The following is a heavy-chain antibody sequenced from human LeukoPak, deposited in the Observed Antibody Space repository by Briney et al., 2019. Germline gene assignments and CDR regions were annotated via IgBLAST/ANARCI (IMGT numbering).Heavy chain of an antibody. Sequence: SETLSLTCTVSGGSISSYYWSWIRQPPGKGLEWIGYIYYSGSTNYNPSLKSRVTISVDTSKNQFSLKLSSVTAADTAVYYCARGATDTTRWFDPWGQGTLVTVSS. CDR3: ARGATDTTRWFDP. J-gene: IGHJ5*02. D-gene: IGHD1-7*01. V-gene: IGHV4-59*08. CDR1: GGSISSYY. CDR2: IYYSGST.